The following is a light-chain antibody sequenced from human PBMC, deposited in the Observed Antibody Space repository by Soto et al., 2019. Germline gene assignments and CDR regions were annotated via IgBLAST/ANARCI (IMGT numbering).Light chain of an antibody. J-gene: IGLJ1*01. Sequence: QCVLTHPPSGSRAPVRGVTMSCSGGSSNIGSNTVSWYQHLPGTAPQLLIYSDTQRASGVADRFSGSKSGTSASLAISGLQSDDEADYYCAAWDDRLNGALFGTGTKFTVL. CDR2: SDT. CDR3: AAWDDRLNGAL. CDR1: SSNIGSNT. V-gene: IGLV1-44*01.